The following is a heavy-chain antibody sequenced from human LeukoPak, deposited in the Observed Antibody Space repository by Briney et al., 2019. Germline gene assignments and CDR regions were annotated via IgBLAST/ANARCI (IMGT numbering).Heavy chain of an antibody. CDR2: IRYDGSNK. CDR1: GFTFSSYG. J-gene: IGHJ4*02. Sequence: GRSLRLSCAASGFTFSSYGMHWVRQAPGKGLEWVAFIRYDGSNKYYADSVKGRYTISRDNSKNTLYLQMNSLRAEDTAVYYCARKVHYDFWSGSPDDYWGQGTLVTVSS. D-gene: IGHD3-3*01. CDR3: ARKVHYDFWSGSPDDY. V-gene: IGHV3-30*02.